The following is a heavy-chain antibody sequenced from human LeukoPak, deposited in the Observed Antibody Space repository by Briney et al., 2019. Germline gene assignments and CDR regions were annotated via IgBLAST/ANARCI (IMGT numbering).Heavy chain of an antibody. J-gene: IGHJ4*02. CDR3: ARAYYHDSSDYYFPLDY. D-gene: IGHD3-22*01. CDR1: GYTFSSYY. CDR2: INPSGGST. Sequence: ASVKVSCKASGYTFSSYYMHWVRQAPGQGLEWMGIINPSGGSTTYAQKFQGRVTMTRDTSTSTVYMELSSLRSEDTAVYYCARAYYHDSSDYYFPLDYWGQGTLVTVSS. V-gene: IGHV1-46*01.